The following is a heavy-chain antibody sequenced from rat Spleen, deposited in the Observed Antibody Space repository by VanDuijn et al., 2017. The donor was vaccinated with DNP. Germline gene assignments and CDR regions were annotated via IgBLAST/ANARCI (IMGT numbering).Heavy chain of an antibody. CDR2: ITNTGGST. D-gene: IGHD1-12*02. V-gene: IGHV5-31*01. CDR3: TSHIYYYDGTPGYVMDA. Sequence: EVQLVESGGGLVQPGRSLKLSCVASGFTFNNYWMTWIRQAPGKGLEWVASITNTGGSTYYPDSVKGRFTISRDNAKSTLYLQMNSLRSEDTATYYCTSHIYYYDGTPGYVMDAWGQGASVTVSS. J-gene: IGHJ4*01. CDR1: GFTFNNYW.